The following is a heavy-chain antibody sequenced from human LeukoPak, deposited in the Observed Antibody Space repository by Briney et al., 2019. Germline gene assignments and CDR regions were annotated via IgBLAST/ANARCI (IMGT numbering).Heavy chain of an antibody. Sequence: GGSLRLSCAASGFTFSSYALSWVRQAPGKGLEWVSAISGSGATTHYTDSVKGRFTISRDNSKNTLYLQMNSLRAEDTAVYYCAKQESSSWYPFDYWGQGTLVTVSS. CDR1: GFTFSSYA. CDR2: ISGSGATT. J-gene: IGHJ4*02. D-gene: IGHD6-13*01. CDR3: AKQESSSWYPFDY. V-gene: IGHV3-23*01.